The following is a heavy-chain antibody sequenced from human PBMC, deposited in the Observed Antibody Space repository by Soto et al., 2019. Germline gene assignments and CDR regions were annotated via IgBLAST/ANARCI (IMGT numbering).Heavy chain of an antibody. V-gene: IGHV4-34*01. D-gene: IGHD3-10*01. Sequence: PSETLCLTCAVYGGSFSGYYWSWIRQPPGKGLEWIGEINHSGSTNYNPSLKSRVTISVDTSKNQFSLKLSSVTAADTAVYYCARGGYCTMVRRDIIGLDAWGQGTMVTVSS. CDR1: GGSFSGYY. CDR2: INHSGST. CDR3: ARGGYCTMVRRDIIGLDA. J-gene: IGHJ5*02.